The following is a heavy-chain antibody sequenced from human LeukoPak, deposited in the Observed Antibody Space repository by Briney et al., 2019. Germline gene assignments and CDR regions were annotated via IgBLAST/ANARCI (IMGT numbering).Heavy chain of an antibody. J-gene: IGHJ4*02. V-gene: IGHV4-34*01. Sequence: SETLSLTCAVYGGSFSGYYWSWIRQPPGKGLEWIGEINHSGSTNYSPSLKSRVTISVDTSKNQFSLKLSSVTAADTAVYYCARMLGYCSGGSCRGFDYWGQGALVTVSS. CDR1: GGSFSGYY. CDR3: ARMLGYCSGGSCRGFDY. D-gene: IGHD2-15*01. CDR2: INHSGST.